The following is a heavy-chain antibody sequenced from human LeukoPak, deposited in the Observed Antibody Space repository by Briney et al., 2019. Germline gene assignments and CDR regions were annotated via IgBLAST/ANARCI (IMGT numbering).Heavy chain of an antibody. Sequence: AGGSLRLSCAVSGFTFSNYWMSWVRQAPGKGLEWVANIKQDGSETYYVDSVKGRFTISRDTAKNSLYLQMNSLRAEDTAVYYCARVRYCSGGSCYSFTVWGQGTTVTVSS. CDR2: IKQDGSET. D-gene: IGHD2-15*01. J-gene: IGHJ6*02. V-gene: IGHV3-7*01. CDR3: ARVRYCSGGSCYSFTV. CDR1: GFTFSNYW.